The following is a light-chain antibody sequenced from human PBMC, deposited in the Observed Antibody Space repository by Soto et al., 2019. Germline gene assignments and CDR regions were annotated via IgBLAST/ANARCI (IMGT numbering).Light chain of an antibody. Sequence: HCVLTQPASVSGSPGQSISISCTGTRSDVGAYNYVSWYQQHPGKAPRLMISEVTNRPSGVSDRFSGSKSGNTASLTISGLQAEDEADYYCSSFTSRFPFVFGTGTKVTVL. J-gene: IGLJ1*01. V-gene: IGLV2-14*01. CDR2: EVT. CDR1: RSDVGAYNY. CDR3: SSFTSRFPFV.